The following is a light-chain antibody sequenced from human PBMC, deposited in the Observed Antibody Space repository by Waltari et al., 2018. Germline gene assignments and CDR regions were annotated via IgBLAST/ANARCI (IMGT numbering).Light chain of an antibody. CDR3: QQGGSFPPT. CDR2: SAS. CDR1: QDISGF. Sequence: DIQMTQSPSSVSASVGDRVIITCRASQDISGFLAWYQQKPGEGPKLLIYSASNLQTGVPSRFSGGGSGTEFTLTISGLQSEDYATYFCQQGGSFPPTFGQGTKVEIE. V-gene: IGKV1-12*01. J-gene: IGKJ1*01.